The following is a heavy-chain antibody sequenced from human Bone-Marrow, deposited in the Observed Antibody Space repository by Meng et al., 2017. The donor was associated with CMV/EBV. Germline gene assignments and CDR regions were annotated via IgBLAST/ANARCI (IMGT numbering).Heavy chain of an antibody. CDR3: ARDRSSVVVVAADYYFDY. CDR1: GFTFSSYA. CDR2: ISYDGSNK. V-gene: IGHV3-30-3*01. Sequence: GESLKISCAASGFTFSSYAMHWVRQAPGKGLEWVAVISYDGSNKYYADSVKGRFTISRDNSKNTLYLQMNSLRAEDTAVYYCARDRSSVVVVAADYYFDYWSQGTRVTVSS. J-gene: IGHJ4*02. D-gene: IGHD2-15*01.